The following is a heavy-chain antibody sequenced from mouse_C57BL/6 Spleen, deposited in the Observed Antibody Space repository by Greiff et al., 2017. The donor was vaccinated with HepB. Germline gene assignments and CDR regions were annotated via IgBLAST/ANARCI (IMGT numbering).Heavy chain of an antibody. Sequence: DVHLVESGGGLVKPGGSLKLSCAASGFTFSDYGMHWVRQAPEKGLEWVAYISSGSSTIYYADTVKGRFTISRDNAKNTLFLQMTRLRSEDTAMYYCARDYYGSSYFDYWGQGTTLTVSS. CDR3: ARDYYGSSYFDY. V-gene: IGHV5-17*01. CDR2: ISSGSSTI. J-gene: IGHJ2*01. CDR1: GFTFSDYG. D-gene: IGHD1-1*01.